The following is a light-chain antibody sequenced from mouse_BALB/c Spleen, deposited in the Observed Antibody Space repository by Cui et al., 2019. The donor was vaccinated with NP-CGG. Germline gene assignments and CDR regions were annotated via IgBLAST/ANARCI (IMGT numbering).Light chain of an antibody. CDR1: TGAVTTSNY. CDR3: ALWYSNHWV. V-gene: IGLV1*01. CDR2: GTN. Sequence: QAVVTQESALTTSPGETVTLTCRSSTGAVTTSNYANWVQEKPDHLFTGLIGGTNNRAPGVPARFSGSLIGDKAALTITGAQTEDDAIYFCALWYSNHWVFRGGTKLTVL. J-gene: IGLJ1*01.